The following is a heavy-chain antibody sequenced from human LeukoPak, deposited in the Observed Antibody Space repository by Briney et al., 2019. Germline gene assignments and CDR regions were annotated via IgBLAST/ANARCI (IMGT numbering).Heavy chain of an antibody. CDR2: INWNGGST. J-gene: IGHJ4*02. CDR3: AKVASNYDFDY. CDR1: GFTFDDYG. Sequence: GGSLRLSCAASGFTFDDYGMTWVRQTPGKGLEWISGINWNGGSTGYADSVKGRFTISRDNANNSLYLQMNSLRAEDTALYYCAKVASNYDFDYWGQGTLVTVSS. D-gene: IGHD4-11*01. V-gene: IGHV3-20*04.